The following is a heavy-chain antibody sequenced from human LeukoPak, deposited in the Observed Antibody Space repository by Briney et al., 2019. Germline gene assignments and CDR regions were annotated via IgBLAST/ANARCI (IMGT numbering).Heavy chain of an antibody. CDR1: GYTFTAYY. J-gene: IGHJ4*02. CDR2: INPNNGDS. CDR3: ARVNRALDS. V-gene: IGHV1-2*02. Sequence: ASVKVSCKASGYTFTAYYLHWVRQAPGQGLEWMGWINPNNGDSKSAQKFQDRVIMTRDTSIRTAYMELGSLRSDDTAVYCCARVNRALDSWGQGTLVTVSS.